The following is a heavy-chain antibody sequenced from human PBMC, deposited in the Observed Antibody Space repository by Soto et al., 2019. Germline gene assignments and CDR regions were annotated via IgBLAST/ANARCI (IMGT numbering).Heavy chain of an antibody. Sequence: PRKFQEWIGYIFYSGSTYYTQSLKSRVTIAVDTSKNQFSLKLSSVTAADTAVYYCVFFFQAEDGIRDVRSVSAFLLNRSSDL. J-gene: IGHJ2*01. D-gene: IGHD3-10*02. CDR2: IFYSGST. V-gene: IGHV4-31*02. CDR3: VFFFQAEDGIRDVRSVSAFLLNRSSDL.